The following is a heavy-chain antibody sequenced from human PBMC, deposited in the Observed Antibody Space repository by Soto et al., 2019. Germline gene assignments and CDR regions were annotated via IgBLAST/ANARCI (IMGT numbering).Heavy chain of an antibody. J-gene: IGHJ4*02. CDR3: AKARAQYYDFWSGYPVDY. CDR2: ISGSGGST. D-gene: IGHD3-3*01. V-gene: IGHV3-23*01. CDR1: GFTFSSYA. Sequence: GGSLRLSCAAPGFTFSSYAMRWVRQAPGKGLEWVSAISGSGGSTYYADSVKGRFTISRDNSKNTLYLQMNSLRAEDTAVYYCAKARAQYYDFWSGYPVDYWGQGT.